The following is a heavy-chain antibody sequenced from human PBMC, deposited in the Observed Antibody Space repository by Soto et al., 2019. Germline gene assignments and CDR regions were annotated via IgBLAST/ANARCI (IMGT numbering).Heavy chain of an antibody. D-gene: IGHD3-3*01. J-gene: IGHJ4*02. CDR2: IFHSGTT. CDR1: HGSFSDYY. Sequence: PSETLSLTCAVYHGSFSDYYWTWIRQPPGKGLEWIGNIFHSGTTSYNPSLKSRVTVSVDTSKNQISLNLTSVTAADTAIYYCARDFLGNHYFDFWGQGILVTVSS. CDR3: ARDFLGNHYFDF. V-gene: IGHV4-34*12.